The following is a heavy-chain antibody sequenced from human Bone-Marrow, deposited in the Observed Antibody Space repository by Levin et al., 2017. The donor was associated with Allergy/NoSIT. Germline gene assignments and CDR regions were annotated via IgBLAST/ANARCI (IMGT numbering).Heavy chain of an antibody. CDR2: IHGGTGEI. D-gene: IGHD3-10*01. V-gene: IGHV1-3*01. CDR1: GYKFSSYS. CDR3: ARMGFGE. J-gene: IGHJ4*02. Sequence: GESLKISCRASGYKFSSYSIHWVRQAPGQGLEWMGRIHGGTGEIKYSEKLKGRVTITRDTSATTAYMELSSLRSEDTAFYYCARMGFGEWGQGTLVIVSS.